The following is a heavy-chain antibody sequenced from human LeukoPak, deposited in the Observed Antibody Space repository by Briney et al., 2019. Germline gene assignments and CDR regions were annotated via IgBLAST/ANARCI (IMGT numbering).Heavy chain of an antibody. D-gene: IGHD3/OR15-3a*01. J-gene: IGHJ4*02. V-gene: IGHV3-30*02. CDR3: AKNPKAVTLSGLPSQGY. CDR1: GFTFNNFG. Sequence: TGGSLRLSCEASGFTFNNFGMHWVRQAPGKGLEWVAFIGYDESKKYYAESVKGRFTISRAGSKNTLYLQMSALKTEDPAVYYCAKNPKAVTLSGLPSQGYWGQGTLVTVSS. CDR2: IGYDESKK.